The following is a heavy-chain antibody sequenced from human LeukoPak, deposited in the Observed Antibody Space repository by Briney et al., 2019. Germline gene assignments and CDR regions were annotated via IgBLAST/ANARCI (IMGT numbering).Heavy chain of an antibody. CDR1: GFTFSSYL. V-gene: IGHV3-7*01. CDR2: IKQDGSEK. J-gene: IGHJ6*02. D-gene: IGHD1-14*01. CDR3: ARDRNNGMDV. Sequence: PGGSLRLSCAASGFTFSSYLMNWVRPAPGKGLEWVANIKQDGSEKYYVDSVKGRFTISRDNAKNSLYLQMNSLRAEDTAVYYCARDRNNGMDVWGQGTTVTVSS.